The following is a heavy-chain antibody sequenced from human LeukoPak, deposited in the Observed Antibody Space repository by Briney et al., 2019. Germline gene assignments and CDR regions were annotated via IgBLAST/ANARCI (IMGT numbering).Heavy chain of an antibody. D-gene: IGHD1-26*01. CDR2: ISIDGSST. CDR1: GFAFSDYW. Sequence: PGGSLRLSCVASGFAFSDYWMHWVRQAPGKGLVWVSRISIDGSSTTYADSVEGRLTISRDNAKNTLYLQMNSLRAEDTAVYSCARLGGSYAKWGQGTLVTVSS. V-gene: IGHV3-74*01. CDR3: ARLGGSYAK. J-gene: IGHJ4*02.